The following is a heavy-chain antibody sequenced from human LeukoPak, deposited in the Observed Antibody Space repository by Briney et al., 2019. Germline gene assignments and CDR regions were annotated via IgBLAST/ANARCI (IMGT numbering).Heavy chain of an antibody. CDR3: AREDAGGTCSFDY. V-gene: IGHV3-66*01. CDR1: GFTVSSNF. CDR2: IYTSGIT. J-gene: IGHJ4*02. D-gene: IGHD2-15*01. Sequence: PGRSLRLSCAVSGFTVSSNFMSWVRQAPGKGPEWVSVIYTSGITYYADSVRGRFTISRDNSKNTLYLQMDSLTAEDTAVYYCAREDAGGTCSFDYWGQGTLVTVSS.